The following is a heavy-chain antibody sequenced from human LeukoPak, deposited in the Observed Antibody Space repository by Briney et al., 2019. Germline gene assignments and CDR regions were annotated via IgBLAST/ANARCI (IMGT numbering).Heavy chain of an antibody. J-gene: IGHJ4*02. D-gene: IGHD6-13*01. Sequence: GGSLRLSCAAAGFTFDDYAMHWVRQAPGKGLEWVSSLSWNSSSVGYADSVKGRFTISRDNSKNTLYLQMNSLRAEDTAVYYCANADRPYSSSWYPFDYWGQGTLVTVSS. CDR1: GFTFDDYA. CDR3: ANADRPYSSSWYPFDY. CDR2: LSWNSSSV. V-gene: IGHV3-9*01.